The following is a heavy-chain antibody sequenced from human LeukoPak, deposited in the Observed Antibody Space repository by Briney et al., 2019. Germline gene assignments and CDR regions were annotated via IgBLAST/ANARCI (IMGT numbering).Heavy chain of an antibody. J-gene: IGHJ4*02. V-gene: IGHV5-51*01. Sequence: GESLKISRKGSGYSFSNSWIGWVRQMPGKGLEWMGIIFPADSDTRYSPSFQGQVTFSADKSISTAYLQWSSLKASDTAIYYCARSLYRSGWSGGFDYWGQGTLVTVSS. CDR1: GYSFSNSW. CDR2: IFPADSDT. D-gene: IGHD6-19*01. CDR3: ARSLYRSGWSGGFDY.